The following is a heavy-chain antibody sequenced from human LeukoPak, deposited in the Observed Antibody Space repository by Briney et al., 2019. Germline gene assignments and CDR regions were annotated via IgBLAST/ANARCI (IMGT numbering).Heavy chain of an antibody. CDR3: ARAGDYCTNGVCYIAAFDI. CDR1: GGSISSYY. Sequence: PSETLSLTCTVSGGSISSYYWSWIRQPPGKGLEWIGYIYYSGSTNYNPSLKSRVTISVDTSKHQFSLKLSSVTAADTAVYYCARAGDYCTNGVCYIAAFDIWGQGTMVTVSS. J-gene: IGHJ3*02. D-gene: IGHD2-8*01. CDR2: IYYSGST. V-gene: IGHV4-59*01.